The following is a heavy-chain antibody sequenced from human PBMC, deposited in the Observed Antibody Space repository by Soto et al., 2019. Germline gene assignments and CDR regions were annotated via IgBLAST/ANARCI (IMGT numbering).Heavy chain of an antibody. Sequence: GGSLRLSCAASGFTFSSYAMHWVRQAPGKGLEWVAVISYDGSNKYYADSVKGRFTISRDNSKNTLYLQMNSLRAEDTAVYYCARDGYSYAFYFDYWGQGTLVTVSS. CDR3: ARDGYSYAFYFDY. CDR2: ISYDGSNK. J-gene: IGHJ4*02. CDR1: GFTFSSYA. D-gene: IGHD5-18*01. V-gene: IGHV3-30-3*01.